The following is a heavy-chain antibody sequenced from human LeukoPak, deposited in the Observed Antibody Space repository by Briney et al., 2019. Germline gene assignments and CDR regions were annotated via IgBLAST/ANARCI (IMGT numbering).Heavy chain of an antibody. J-gene: IGHJ4*02. Sequence: GGSLRLSCAASGFTFSDYYMSWIRQAPGKGLEWVSYISSSGSTIYYADSVKGRFTISRDNAKTSLYLQMNSLRAEDTAVYYCARGGGVLRFLEWLSGQIDYWGQGTLVTVSS. CDR3: ARGGGVLRFLEWLSGQIDY. CDR1: GFTFSDYY. D-gene: IGHD3-3*01. CDR2: ISSSGSTI. V-gene: IGHV3-11*01.